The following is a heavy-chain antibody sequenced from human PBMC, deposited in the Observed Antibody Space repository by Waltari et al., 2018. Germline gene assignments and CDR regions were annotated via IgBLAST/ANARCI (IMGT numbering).Heavy chain of an antibody. V-gene: IGHV4-4*07. CDR2: IYTSGST. Sequence: QVQLQESGPGLVKPSETLSRTCTVSGGSISSYYWSWIRQPAGKGLEWIGRIYTSGSTNYNPSLKSRVTMSVDTSKNQFSLKLSSVTAADTAVYYCARGYYYDSSGYYYYFDYWGQGTLVTVSS. CDR1: GGSISSYY. CDR3: ARGYYYDSSGYYYYFDY. J-gene: IGHJ4*02. D-gene: IGHD3-22*01.